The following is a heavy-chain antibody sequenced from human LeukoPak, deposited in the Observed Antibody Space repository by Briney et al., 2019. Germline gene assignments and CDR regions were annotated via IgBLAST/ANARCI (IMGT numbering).Heavy chain of an antibody. CDR2: IYYSGST. Sequence: SETLSLTCTVSGGSISSYYWSWIRQPPGKGLEWIGYIYYSGSTNYNLSLKSRVTISVDTSKNQFSLKLSSVTAADTAVYYCARVYDSSGYYYLSEPYYFDYWGQGTLVTVSS. CDR1: GGSISSYY. V-gene: IGHV4-59*01. D-gene: IGHD3-22*01. CDR3: ARVYDSSGYYYLSEPYYFDY. J-gene: IGHJ4*02.